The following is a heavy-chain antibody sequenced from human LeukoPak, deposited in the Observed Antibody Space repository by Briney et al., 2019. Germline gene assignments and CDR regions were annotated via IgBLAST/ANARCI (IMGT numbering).Heavy chain of an antibody. V-gene: IGHV3-11*06. D-gene: IGHD7-27*01. Sequence: GGSLRLSCAASGFSFSDFYMSWIRQAPGKGLEWVSYISSSSSITYYADSVKGRFTISRDNSKNTLYLQMNSLRAEDTAVYYCARAPANWGIFSPVDYWGQGTLVTVSS. CDR2: ISSSSSIT. J-gene: IGHJ4*02. CDR1: GFSFSDFY. CDR3: ARAPANWGIFSPVDY.